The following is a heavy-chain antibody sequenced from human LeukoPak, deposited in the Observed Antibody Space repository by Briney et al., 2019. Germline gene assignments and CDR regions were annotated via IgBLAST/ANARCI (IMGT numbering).Heavy chain of an antibody. D-gene: IGHD3-10*01. Sequence: SETLSLTCAVYGGSFSGYYWSWIRQPPGKGLEWIGSIYYSGSTYYNPSLKSQVTISVDTSKNQFSLKLSSVTAADTAVYYCARAFGELLYPFDYWGQGTLVTVSS. J-gene: IGHJ4*02. V-gene: IGHV4-34*01. CDR3: ARAFGELLYPFDY. CDR1: GGSFSGYY. CDR2: IYYSGST.